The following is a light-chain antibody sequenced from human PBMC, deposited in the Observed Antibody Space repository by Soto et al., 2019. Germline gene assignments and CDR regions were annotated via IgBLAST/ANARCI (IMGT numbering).Light chain of an antibody. CDR3: QKYYSDPFT. V-gene: IGKV1-27*01. J-gene: IGKJ3*01. CDR2: GAS. Sequence: DIQMTQSPSSLSASVGDTVTVTCRASQGISNYLSWYQQKPGKVPKLLIYGASTLQSGVPSRFSGSGSGTDFTLTISSLQPEDVATYYCQKYYSDPFTFGPGTKVDIK. CDR1: QGISNY.